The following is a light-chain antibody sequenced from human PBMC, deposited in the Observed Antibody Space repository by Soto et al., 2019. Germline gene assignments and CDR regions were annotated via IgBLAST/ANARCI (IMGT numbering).Light chain of an antibody. J-gene: IGKJ2*01. CDR1: QTINTY. CDR2: AAS. Sequence: DIQVTQSPSSLSASVGDTVTISCRTSQTINTYLNWYQQQAGRAPKLLIFAASTLLSGVPSRFTGSGSGTDFTLTITGLQPEDFATYFCQQGSSPPYTFGPGTQL. CDR3: QQGSSPPYT. V-gene: IGKV1-39*01.